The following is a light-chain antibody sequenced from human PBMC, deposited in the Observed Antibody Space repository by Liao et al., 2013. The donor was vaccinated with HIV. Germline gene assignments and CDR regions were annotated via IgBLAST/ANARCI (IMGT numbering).Light chain of an antibody. CDR1: KLGDKY. J-gene: IGLJ1*01. V-gene: IGLV3-1*01. CDR2: QDS. CDR3: QAWDSSTANYV. Sequence: SSELTQSPSVSVSPGQTASITCSGDKLGDKYACWYQQKPGQSPVLVIYQDSKRPSGIPERFSGSNSGNTATLTISGTQAMDEADYYCQAWDSSTANYVFGTGTKVTVL.